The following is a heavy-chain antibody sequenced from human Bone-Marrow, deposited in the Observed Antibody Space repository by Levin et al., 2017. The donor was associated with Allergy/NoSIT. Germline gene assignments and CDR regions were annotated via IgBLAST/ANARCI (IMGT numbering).Heavy chain of an antibody. D-gene: IGHD6-13*01. V-gene: IGHV3-21*01. CDR3: ARECAQDSSSWCSDAFDI. Sequence: GGSLRLSCAASGFTFSSYSMNWVRQAPGKGLEWVSSISSSSSYIYYADSVKGRFTISRDNAKNSLYLQMNSLRAEDTAVYYCARECAQDSSSWCSDAFDIWGQGTMVTVSS. CDR1: GFTFSSYS. J-gene: IGHJ3*02. CDR2: ISSSSSYI.